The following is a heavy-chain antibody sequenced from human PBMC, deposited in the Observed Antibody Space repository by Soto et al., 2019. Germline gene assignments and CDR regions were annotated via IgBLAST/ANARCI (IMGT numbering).Heavy chain of an antibody. V-gene: IGHV3-30*03. J-gene: IGHJ6*02. D-gene: IGHD1-1*01. CDR2: ISYDGSNK. CDR1: GFTFSSYG. Sequence: QVQLVESGGGVVQPGRSLRLSCAASGFTFSSYGMHWVRQAPGKGLEWVAVISYDGSNKYYADSVKGRFTITRDNSKKKLYLQMNSLRAEDTAVYYCATDRAVSAVTGYYYYGMYVWGQGSTVTVSS. CDR3: ATDRAVSAVTGYYYYGMYV.